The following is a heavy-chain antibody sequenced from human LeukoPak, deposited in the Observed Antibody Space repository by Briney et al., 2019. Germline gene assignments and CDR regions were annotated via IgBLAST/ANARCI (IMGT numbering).Heavy chain of an antibody. CDR1: GFTFSSYA. J-gene: IGHJ4*02. CDR2: IHGTEGTT. V-gene: IGHV3-23*01. CDR3: ATTYHYDSSPGSFDY. D-gene: IGHD3-22*01. Sequence: GGSLRLSCAASGFTFSSYAMSWVRQAPGKGLKWVSAIHGTEGTTFYADSVKGRFTISRDNSKNTLYLQMNSLRAEDTAVYYCATTYHYDSSPGSFDYWGQGTLVTVSS.